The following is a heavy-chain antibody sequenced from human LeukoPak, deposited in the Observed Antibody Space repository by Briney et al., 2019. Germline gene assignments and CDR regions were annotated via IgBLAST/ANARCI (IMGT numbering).Heavy chain of an antibody. V-gene: IGHV1-2*02. J-gene: IGHJ5*02. Sequence: ASVRVSCKASGYTFTGYYMHWVRQAPGQGLEWMGWINPNSGGTNYAQKFQGRVTMTRDTSVSTAYMELNRLRSDDTGVYYCARDTTMITYWFDPWGQGTLVTVSS. CDR1: GYTFTGYY. CDR3: ARDTTMITYWFDP. D-gene: IGHD5-18*01. CDR2: INPNSGGT.